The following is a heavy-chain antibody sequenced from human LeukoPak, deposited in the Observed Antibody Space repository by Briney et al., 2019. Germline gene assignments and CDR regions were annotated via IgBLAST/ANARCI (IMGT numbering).Heavy chain of an antibody. CDR1: GGSISSYY. J-gene: IGHJ5*02. CDR3: ARNYYDSSDYFDP. CDR2: IYYSGST. D-gene: IGHD3-22*01. V-gene: IGHV4-59*08. Sequence: SETLSLTCTVSGGSISSYYWSWIRQPPGKGLEWTGYIYYSGSTNYNPSLKSRVTISVDTSKNQFSLKLNSVTAADTAVYYCARNYYDSSDYFDPWGQGALVTVSS.